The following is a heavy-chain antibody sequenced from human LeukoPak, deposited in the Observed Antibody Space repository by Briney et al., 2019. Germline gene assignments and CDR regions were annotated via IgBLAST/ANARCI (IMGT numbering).Heavy chain of an antibody. V-gene: IGHV3-74*01. D-gene: IGHD3-22*01. CDR2: VTGEGSS. CDR3: VRESSGYAS. J-gene: IGHJ5*02. CDR1: GFIFSNYW. Sequence: GGSLRLSCAASGFIFSNYWMHWVRQHPGKEPVWVARVTGEGSSIYADSVKGRFTISRDNAENGVSLQMNSLRVEDTGVYYCVRESSGYASWGQGTLVTVSS.